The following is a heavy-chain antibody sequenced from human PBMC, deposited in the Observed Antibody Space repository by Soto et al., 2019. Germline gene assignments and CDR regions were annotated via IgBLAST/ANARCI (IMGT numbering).Heavy chain of an antibody. Sequence: QTGGSLRLSCAASGITISNYPMSWVRQAPGKGLDWVSGISGSGDRTYYADSAKGRFTISKDISKNSLSLQLDNLGVEDTAVYFCVKDDGGYPSTAPHWGQGALVTVSS. CDR3: VKDDGGYPSTAPH. J-gene: IGHJ1*01. V-gene: IGHV3-23*01. CDR2: ISGSGDRT. CDR1: GITISNYP. D-gene: IGHD3-22*01.